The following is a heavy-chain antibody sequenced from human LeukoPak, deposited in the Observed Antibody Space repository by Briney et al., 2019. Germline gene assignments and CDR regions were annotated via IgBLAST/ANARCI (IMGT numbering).Heavy chain of an antibody. CDR1: GFTFSNYA. J-gene: IGHJ3*02. Sequence: GGSLRLSCAASGFTFSNYAMNWVRQAPGKGLEWVAVISYDGSNKYYADSVKGRFTISRDNSKSTLYLQMNSLRAEDTAVYYCARPEPTIVVVTSGAFDIWGQGTMVTVSS. CDR3: ARPEPTIVVVTSGAFDI. CDR2: ISYDGSNK. V-gene: IGHV3-30*04. D-gene: IGHD2-21*02.